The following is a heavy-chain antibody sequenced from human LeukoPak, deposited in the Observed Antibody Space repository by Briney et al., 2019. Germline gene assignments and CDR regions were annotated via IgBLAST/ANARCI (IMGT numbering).Heavy chain of an antibody. J-gene: IGHJ4*02. D-gene: IGHD3-10*01. CDR1: GFTFSSYA. CDR3: AKNRRDVVRGVITIFDY. CDR2: ISGSGGST. Sequence: GGSLRLSCAASGFTFSSYAMSWVRQAPGKGLEWVSAISGSGGSTYYADSVKGRFTISRDNSKNTLYLQMNSLRAEDTAVYYCAKNRRDVVRGVITIFDYWGQGTLVTVSS. V-gene: IGHV3-23*01.